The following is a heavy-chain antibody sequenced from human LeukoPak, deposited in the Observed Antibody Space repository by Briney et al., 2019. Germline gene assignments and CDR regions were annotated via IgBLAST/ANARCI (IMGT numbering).Heavy chain of an antibody. V-gene: IGHV3-74*01. Sequence: GGSLRLSCAASGFTFSSYWMHWVRQAPGKGLVWVSRINSDGTTTSYADFVKGRFTISRDNAKNTLYLQMNSLRAEDTAVYYCARGRLYSGYDSYYWGQGTLITVSS. CDR3: ARGRLYSGYDSYY. CDR2: INSDGTTT. CDR1: GFTFSSYW. J-gene: IGHJ4*02. D-gene: IGHD5-12*01.